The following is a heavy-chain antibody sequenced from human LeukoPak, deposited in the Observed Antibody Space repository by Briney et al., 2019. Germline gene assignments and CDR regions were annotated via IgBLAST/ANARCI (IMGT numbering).Heavy chain of an antibody. CDR2: IYYSGST. V-gene: IGHV4-59*01. D-gene: IGHD3-3*01. CDR3: ARVVYYDFWSGYYLWGWFDP. J-gene: IGHJ5*02. CDR1: GGSISSYY. Sequence: SETLSLTCTVSGGSISSYYWSWIRQPPGKGLEWIGYIYYSGSTNYNPSLKSRVTISVDTSKNQFSLKLSSVTAADTAVYYCARVVYYDFWSGYYLWGWFDPWGQGTLVTVSS.